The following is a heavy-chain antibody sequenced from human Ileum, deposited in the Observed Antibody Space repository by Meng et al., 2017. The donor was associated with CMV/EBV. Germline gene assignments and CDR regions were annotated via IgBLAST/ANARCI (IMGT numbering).Heavy chain of an antibody. CDR3: ATSGWSGSYPSSWYFDL. CDR1: FTYAC. Sequence: FTYACMSWVLQHPGKRLASVGRINSITAGRPTDYPTPLKGRFPISRDDSQNPLFLPMHRLQTEDTAVYYCATSGWSGSYPSSWYFDLWGRGTLVTVSS. J-gene: IGHJ2*01. D-gene: IGHD3-3*01. V-gene: IGHV3-15*01. CDR2: INSITAGRPT.